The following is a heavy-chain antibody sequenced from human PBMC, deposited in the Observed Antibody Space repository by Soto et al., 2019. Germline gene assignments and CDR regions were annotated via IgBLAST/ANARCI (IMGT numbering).Heavy chain of an antibody. D-gene: IGHD6-19*01. Sequence: QVQLQESGPGLVKPSETLSLTCTVSGGSISSYYWSWIRQPPGKGLEWIGYIYYSGSTNYNPSLKSRVTISVDTSKNQFSLKLSSVTAADTAVYYCARADLWLPNYWYFDLWGRGTLVTVSS. CDR1: GGSISSYY. CDR3: ARADLWLPNYWYFDL. J-gene: IGHJ2*01. V-gene: IGHV4-59*01. CDR2: IYYSGST.